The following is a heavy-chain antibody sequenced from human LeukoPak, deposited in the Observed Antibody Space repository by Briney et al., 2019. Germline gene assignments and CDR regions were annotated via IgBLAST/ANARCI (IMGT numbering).Heavy chain of an antibody. Sequence: SETLSLTCTVSGGSISSSSYYWGWIRQPPGKGLEWIGSIYYSGSTYYNPSLKSRVAISVDTSKNQFSLKLSSVTAADTAEYYCARTVVNYFDYWGQGTLVTVSS. J-gene: IGHJ4*02. CDR1: GGSISSSSYY. CDR3: ARTVVNYFDY. CDR2: IYYSGST. V-gene: IGHV4-39*01.